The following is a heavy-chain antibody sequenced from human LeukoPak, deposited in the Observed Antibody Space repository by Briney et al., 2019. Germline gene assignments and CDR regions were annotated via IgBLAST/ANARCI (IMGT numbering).Heavy chain of an antibody. CDR1: GGTFSSYA. Sequence: ASVKVSCKASGGTFSSYAISWVRQAPGQGLEWMGWISTYNGNTNYAQKVQGRVTMTTDTSTSTAYMELTSLRSDDTAVYYCARDGRPYYYYYYMDVWGKGTTVTVSS. CDR2: ISTYNGNT. D-gene: IGHD1-1*01. V-gene: IGHV1-18*01. J-gene: IGHJ6*03. CDR3: ARDGRPYYYYYYMDV.